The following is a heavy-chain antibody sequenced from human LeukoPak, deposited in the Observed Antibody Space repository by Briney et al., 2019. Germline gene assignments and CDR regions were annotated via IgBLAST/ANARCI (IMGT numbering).Heavy chain of an antibody. Sequence: SETLSLTCTVSGGSISSYYWSWVRQPPGKGLEWIGFVYYTGSTNYSPSLKSRVTISVDTSKNQFSLKLRSVTAADTAVYYCARGSSGWYVRVGWFDPWGQGTLVTVSS. V-gene: IGHV4-59*01. J-gene: IGHJ5*02. CDR1: GGSISSYY. CDR2: VYYTGST. D-gene: IGHD6-19*01. CDR3: ARGSSGWYVRVGWFDP.